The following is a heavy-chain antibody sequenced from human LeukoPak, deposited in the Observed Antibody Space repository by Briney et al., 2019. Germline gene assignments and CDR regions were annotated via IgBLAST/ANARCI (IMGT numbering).Heavy chain of an antibody. CDR2: INSDGSST. CDR1: GFTFSSYW. CDR3: ARDPCGSYHPGGDAFDI. J-gene: IGHJ3*02. Sequence: GGSLRLSCAASGFTFSSYWMHWVRQAPGKGLVWVSRINSDGSSTSYADSVKGRFTISRDNSKNTLYLQMNSLRAEDTAVYYCARDPCGSYHPGGDAFDIWGQGTMVTVSS. V-gene: IGHV3-74*01. D-gene: IGHD1-26*01.